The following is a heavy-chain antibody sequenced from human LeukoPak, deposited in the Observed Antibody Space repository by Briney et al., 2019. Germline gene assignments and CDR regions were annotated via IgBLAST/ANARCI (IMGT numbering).Heavy chain of an antibody. CDR2: INSDGSST. D-gene: IGHD1-26*01. Sequence: GGSLRLSCAASGFTFSSYWMHWVRQAPGKGPVWVSRINSDGSSTRYADSVTGRFTISRDNAKNTVYLQMNSLRAEDTAVYYCARAVISRSYYYWGQGTLVTVSS. CDR3: ARAVISRSYYY. J-gene: IGHJ4*02. V-gene: IGHV3-74*01. CDR1: GFTFSSYW.